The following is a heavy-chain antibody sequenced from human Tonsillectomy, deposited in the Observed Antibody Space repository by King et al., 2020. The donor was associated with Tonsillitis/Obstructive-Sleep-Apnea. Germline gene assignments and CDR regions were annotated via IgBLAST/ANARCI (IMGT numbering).Heavy chain of an antibody. D-gene: IGHD3-3*01. Sequence: VQLVESGGGLVQPGGSLRLSCAASGFTFSSYSMNWVRQAPGKGLEWVAYISSSSSTIYYADSVKGRFTISRDNAKNSLYLQMNSLRDEDTAGYYCARAWRGDFWSGYSGWFDPWGQGTLVTVSS. V-gene: IGHV3-48*02. CDR1: GFTFSSYS. CDR3: ARAWRGDFWSGYSGWFDP. CDR2: ISSSSSTI. J-gene: IGHJ5*02.